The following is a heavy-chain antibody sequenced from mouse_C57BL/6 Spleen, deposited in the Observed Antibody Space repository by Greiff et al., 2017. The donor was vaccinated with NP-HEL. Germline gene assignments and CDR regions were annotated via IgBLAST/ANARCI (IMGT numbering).Heavy chain of an antibody. J-gene: IGHJ3*01. D-gene: IGHD2-1*01. CDR3: ARRGYGNYAAWFAY. V-gene: IGHV3-6*01. CDR2: ISYD. Sequence: EVQLQESGPGLVKPSQSLSLTCSVTGYSITSGYYWNWIRQFPGNKLEWMGYISYDNYNPSLKNRISITRDTSKNQFFLKLNSVTTEDTATYYCARRGYGNYAAWFAYWGQGTLVTVSA. CDR1: GYSITSGYY.